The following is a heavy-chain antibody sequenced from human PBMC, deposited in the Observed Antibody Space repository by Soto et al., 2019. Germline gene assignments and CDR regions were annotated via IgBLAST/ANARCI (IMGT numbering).Heavy chain of an antibody. J-gene: IGHJ4*02. V-gene: IGHV3-30-3*01. CDR2: VSHDESHT. CDR3: AREAPQWGHVGYFDY. CDR1: GITFNTYT. D-gene: IGHD1-26*01. Sequence: GGSLRLSCAASGITFNTYTMHWVRQAPGRGLEWVAIVSHDESHTYYAASVRGRFSISRDNSNNTLYLQMDSLAAADTAVYYCAREAPQWGHVGYFDYWGQGALVTISS.